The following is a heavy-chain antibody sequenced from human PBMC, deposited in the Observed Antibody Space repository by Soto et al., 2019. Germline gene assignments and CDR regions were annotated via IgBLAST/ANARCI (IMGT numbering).Heavy chain of an antibody. D-gene: IGHD6-19*01. CDR1: GFSSGTFV. V-gene: IGHV3-23*01. CDR3: AKNGQWLATPPEA. Sequence: EMQLLESGGASVQPGGSLRLSCAASGFSSGTFVMTWFRQAPGGGLEWVASITDSGYTASYAETVEGRFTVSRDNSKNKLHLQMNDLRPEDTATYYCAKNGQWLATPPEAWGQGTLVTVSS. J-gene: IGHJ4*02. CDR2: ITDSGYTA.